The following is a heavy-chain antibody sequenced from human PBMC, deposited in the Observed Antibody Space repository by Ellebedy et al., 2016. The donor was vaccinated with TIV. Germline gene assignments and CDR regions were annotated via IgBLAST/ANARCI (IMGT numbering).Heavy chain of an antibody. CDR2: INHSGST. V-gene: IGHV4-34*01. Sequence: SQTLSLTCAVYGGSFSGYYWSWIRQPPGKGLEWIGEINHSGSTNYNPSLKSRVTISVDTSKNQFSLKLSSVTAADTAVYYCARDPWGGDYVRRERTGWFDPWGQGTLVTVSS. CDR1: GGSFSGYY. J-gene: IGHJ5*02. CDR3: ARDPWGGDYVRRERTGWFDP. D-gene: IGHD4-17*01.